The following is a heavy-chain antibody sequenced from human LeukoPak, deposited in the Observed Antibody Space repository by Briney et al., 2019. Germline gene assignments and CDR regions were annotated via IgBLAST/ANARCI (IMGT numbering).Heavy chain of an antibody. V-gene: IGHV3-48*01. CDR2: ISSSSSTI. CDR1: GFTFSSYS. J-gene: IGHJ4*02. CDR3: ARDNGELSIDY. D-gene: IGHD3-10*01. Sequence: GGSLRLSCAASGFTFSSYSMNWVRQAPGKGLEWVSYISSSSSTIYYADSVKGRFTISRDNAKSSLYLQMNSLRAEDTAVYYCARDNGELSIDYWGQGTLVTVSS.